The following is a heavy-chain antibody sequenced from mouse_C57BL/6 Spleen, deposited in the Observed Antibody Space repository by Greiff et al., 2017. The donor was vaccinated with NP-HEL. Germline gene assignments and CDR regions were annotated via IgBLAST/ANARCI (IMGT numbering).Heavy chain of an antibody. Sequence: VMLVESGAELVKPGASVKMSCKASGYTFTTYPIEWMKQNHGKSLEWIGNFHPYNDDTKYNEKFKGKATLTVEKSSSTVYLELSRLTSDDSAVYYCARDYGSSSYYFDDWGQGTTLTVSS. CDR1: GYTFTTYP. CDR2: FHPYNDDT. D-gene: IGHD1-1*01. J-gene: IGHJ2*01. CDR3: ARDYGSSSYYFDD. V-gene: IGHV1-47*01.